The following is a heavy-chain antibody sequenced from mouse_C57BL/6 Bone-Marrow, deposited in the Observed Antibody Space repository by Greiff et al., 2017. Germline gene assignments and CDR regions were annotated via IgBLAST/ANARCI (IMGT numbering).Heavy chain of an antibody. CDR3: ARSYDYDDYTMDY. CDR2: MHPNGGSP. CDR1: GYTFTNYW. V-gene: IGHV1-64*01. J-gene: IGHJ4*01. Sequence: VQLQQPGAELVKPGASVKLSCKASGYTFTNYWMHWVKQRPGQGLEWIGMMHPNGGSPDYNEKFKSEATLSVDKSSRTAYMELSSLKSEDSAVYYCARSYDYDDYTMDYWGQGTSVTVSS. D-gene: IGHD2-4*01.